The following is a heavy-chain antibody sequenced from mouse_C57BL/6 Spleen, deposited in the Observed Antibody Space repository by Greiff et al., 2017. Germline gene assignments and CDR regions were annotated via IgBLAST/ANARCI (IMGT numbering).Heavy chain of an antibody. V-gene: IGHV7-3*01. CDR1: GFTFTDYY. CDR2: IRNKANGYTN. Sequence: VMLVESGGGLVQPGGSLSLSCAASGFTFTDYYMSWVRQPPGKALEWLGFIRNKANGYTNEYSASVKGRITISSDNAQSILYRQKNAVRAEDRSTYFCAAATYWGQGTLVTVSA. J-gene: IGHJ4*01. CDR3: AAATY.